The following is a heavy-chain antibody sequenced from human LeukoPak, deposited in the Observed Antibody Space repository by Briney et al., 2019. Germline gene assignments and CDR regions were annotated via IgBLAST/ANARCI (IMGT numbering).Heavy chain of an antibody. CDR2: IYYSGST. CDR1: GGSISSYY. Sequence: SETLSLTCTVSGGSISSYYWSWIRQPPGKGLEWIGYIYYSGSTNYNPSLKSRVTISVDTSKNQFSLKLSSVTAADTAVYYCARLGVGYCSSTSCRYDAFDIWGQGTMVTVSS. D-gene: IGHD2-2*01. CDR3: ARLGVGYCSSTSCRYDAFDI. J-gene: IGHJ3*02. V-gene: IGHV4-59*01.